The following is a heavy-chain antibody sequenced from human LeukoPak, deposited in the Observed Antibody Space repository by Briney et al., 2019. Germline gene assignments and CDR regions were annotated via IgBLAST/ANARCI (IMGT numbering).Heavy chain of an antibody. CDR3: AREITVTTFNWFDP. CDR1: GFTFSSYA. J-gene: IGHJ5*02. V-gene: IGHV3-64*01. CDR2: ISSNGGST. Sequence: GGSLGLSCAASGFTFSSYAMHWVRQAPGKGLEYVSAISSNGGSTYYANSVKGRFTISRDNSKNTLYLQMGSLRAEDMAVYYCAREITVTTFNWFDPWGQGTLVTVSS. D-gene: IGHD4-11*01.